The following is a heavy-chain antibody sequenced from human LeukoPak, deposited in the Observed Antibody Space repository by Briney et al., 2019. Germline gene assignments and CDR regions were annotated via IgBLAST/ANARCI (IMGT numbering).Heavy chain of an antibody. CDR3: ASRVGARILFDY. J-gene: IGHJ4*02. Sequence: SETLSLTCTVSGGSISSGGYYWSWIRQPPGKGLEWIGYIYHSGSTYYNPSLKSRVTISVDTSKNQFSLKLSSVTAADTAVYYCASRVGARILFDYWGQGTLVTVSS. D-gene: IGHD1-26*01. CDR2: IYHSGST. V-gene: IGHV4-30-2*05. CDR1: GGSISSGGYY.